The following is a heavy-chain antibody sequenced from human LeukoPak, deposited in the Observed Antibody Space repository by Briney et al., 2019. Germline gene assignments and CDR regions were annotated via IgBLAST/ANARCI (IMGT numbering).Heavy chain of an antibody. CDR2: IIPIFGTA. V-gene: IGHV1-69*01. CDR3: ARATTGYYYGSGREAFDI. D-gene: IGHD3-10*01. CDR1: GGTFSSYA. Sequence: GSSVKVSCKASGGTFSSYAISWVRQAPGQGFEWMGGIIPIFGTANYAQKFQGRVTITADESTSTAYMELSSLRSEDTAVYYCARATTGYYYGSGREAFDIWGQGTVVTVSS. J-gene: IGHJ3*02.